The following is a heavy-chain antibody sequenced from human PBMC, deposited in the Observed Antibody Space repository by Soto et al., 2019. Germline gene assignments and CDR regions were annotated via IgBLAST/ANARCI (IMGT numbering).Heavy chain of an antibody. Sequence: EVQLVESGGGLVQPGGSLRLSCAASGFTFSSYWMSWVRQAPGKGLEWVANIKQDGSEKYYVDSVKGRFTISRDNAKNSLYLQMNSLRAEDTAVYYCARVGGSGWYLYYYYYYGMDVWGQGTTVTVSS. CDR2: IKQDGSEK. J-gene: IGHJ6*02. CDR1: GFTFSSYW. CDR3: ARVGGSGWYLYYYYYYGMDV. D-gene: IGHD6-19*01. V-gene: IGHV3-7*03.